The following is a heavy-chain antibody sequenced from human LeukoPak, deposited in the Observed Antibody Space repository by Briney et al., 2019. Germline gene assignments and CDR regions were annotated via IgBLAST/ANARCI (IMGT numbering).Heavy chain of an antibody. J-gene: IGHJ5*02. D-gene: IGHD4-17*01. CDR2: IYHSGST. Sequence: PSQTLSLTCAVSGGSISSGGYSWSWIRQPPGKGLEWIGYIYHSGSTYYNPSLKSRVTISVDRSKNQFSLKLSSVTAADTAVYYCARGTYGDYLWFDPWGQGTLVTVSS. V-gene: IGHV4-30-2*01. CDR3: ARGTYGDYLWFDP. CDR1: GGSISSGGYS.